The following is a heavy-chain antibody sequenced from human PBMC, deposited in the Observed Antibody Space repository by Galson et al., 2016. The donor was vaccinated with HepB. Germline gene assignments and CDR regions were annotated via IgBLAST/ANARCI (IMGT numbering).Heavy chain of an antibody. J-gene: IGHJ6*02. CDR2: LNPSAGYT. D-gene: IGHD1-26*01. CDR1: GYTFTSYY. Sequence: SVKVSCKASGYTFTSYYIHWVRQAPGQGLEWMGILNPSAGYTSYAQKFQGRVTMTRDTSTSTVYMALSSLRSEDTAVYYCARDGSSYSGSYSVVYYHNGMDVWGQGTTVTGS. V-gene: IGHV1-46*01. CDR3: ARDGSSYSGSYSVVYYHNGMDV.